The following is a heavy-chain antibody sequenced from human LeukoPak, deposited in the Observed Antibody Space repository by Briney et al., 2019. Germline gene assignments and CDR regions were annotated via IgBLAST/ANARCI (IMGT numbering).Heavy chain of an antibody. J-gene: IGHJ6*02. CDR2: IYHSGST. V-gene: IGHV4-4*02. Sequence: SETLSLTCAVSGGTVSSSNWWSWVRQPPGKGLEWIGEIYHSGSTNYNPSLKSRVSISVDKSKNQFSLKLSSVTAADTAVYYCARRNDYDILTGYYTYYGMDVWGQGTTVTVSS. D-gene: IGHD3-9*01. CDR1: GGTVSSSNW. CDR3: ARRNDYDILTGYYTYYGMDV.